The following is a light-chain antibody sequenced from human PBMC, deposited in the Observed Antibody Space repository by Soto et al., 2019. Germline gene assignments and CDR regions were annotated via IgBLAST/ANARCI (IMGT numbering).Light chain of an antibody. CDR3: QKHDNVPLT. CDR1: QDITNY. V-gene: IGKV1-27*01. CDR2: TSS. J-gene: IGKJ4*01. Sequence: DIQMTQSPSSVSASVGDRVTITCWASQDITNYLAWYQQKPGKVPKLLIYTSSTLQSAVPSRLSGSGSGTDFTLTISSLQPEDVATYYCQKHDNVPLTFGGGTKV.